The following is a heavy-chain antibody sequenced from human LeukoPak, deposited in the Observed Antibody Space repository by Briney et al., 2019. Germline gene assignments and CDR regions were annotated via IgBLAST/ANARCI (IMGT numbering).Heavy chain of an antibody. CDR3: ARQLRIAVAGTRGAYYFDY. CDR1: GGSISSYY. D-gene: IGHD6-19*01. Sequence: SETLSLTCTVSGGSISSYYWSWIRQPPGKGLEWIGYIYYSGSTNYNPSLKSRVTISVDTSKNQFSLKLSSVTAADTAVYYCARQLRIAVAGTRGAYYFDYWGQGTLVTVSS. V-gene: IGHV4-59*08. CDR2: IYYSGST. J-gene: IGHJ4*02.